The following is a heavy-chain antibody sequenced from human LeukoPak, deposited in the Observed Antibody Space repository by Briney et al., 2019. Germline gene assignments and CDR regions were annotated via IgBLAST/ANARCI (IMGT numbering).Heavy chain of an antibody. J-gene: IGHJ6*02. CDR1: GFTFSRYW. Sequence: PGGSLRLSCAASGFTFSRYWMSWVRQAPGKGLEWIGEINHSGSTNYNPSLKSRVTISVDTSKNQFSLKLSSVTAADTAVYYCARGRYYDILTGYLYYYYGMDVWGQGTTVTVSS. V-gene: IGHV4-34*01. CDR3: ARGRYYDILTGYLYYYYGMDV. CDR2: INHSGST. D-gene: IGHD3-9*01.